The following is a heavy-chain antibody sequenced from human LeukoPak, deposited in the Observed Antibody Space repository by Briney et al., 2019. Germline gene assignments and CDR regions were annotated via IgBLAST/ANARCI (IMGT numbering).Heavy chain of an antibody. CDR3: ARLTPMITFGGVIVPFDY. CDR2: IYDSGST. V-gene: IGHV4-39*01. CDR1: GGSISNSNSY. Sequence: KPSGTLSLTCTVSGGSISNSNSYWAWIRQPPGKGLAWIGSIYDSGSTHYNPSLTSRVTISVDTSKNQFSLKLISVTAADTAVYYCARLTPMITFGGVIVPFDYWGQGTLVTVSS. J-gene: IGHJ4*02. D-gene: IGHD3-16*02.